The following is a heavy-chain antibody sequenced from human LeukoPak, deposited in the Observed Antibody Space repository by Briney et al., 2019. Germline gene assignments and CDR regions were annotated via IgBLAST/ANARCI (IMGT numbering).Heavy chain of an antibody. D-gene: IGHD3-10*01. V-gene: IGHV1-8*01. CDR3: ARGPSRDYGSGSSWFDP. CDR1: GYTFTSYD. J-gene: IGHJ5*02. Sequence: ASVKVSCKASGYTFTSYDINWVRQATGQGLAWMGWMNPNSGNTGYAQKFQGRVTMTRNTSISTAYMELSSLRSEDTAVYYCARGPSRDYGSGSSWFDPWGQGTLVTVSS. CDR2: MNPNSGNT.